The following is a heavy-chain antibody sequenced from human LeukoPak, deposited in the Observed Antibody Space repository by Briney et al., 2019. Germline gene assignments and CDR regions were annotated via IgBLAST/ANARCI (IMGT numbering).Heavy chain of an antibody. J-gene: IGHJ6*02. CDR1: GFTFSRYW. CDR3: ARENFYGMDV. Sequence: GRTLRLSCAASGFTFSRYWMNWVRQAPGKGLVWVSRINSDGSTTRYADSVKGRFTISRDNAKNTMYLQMNSLRAEDTAVYYCARENFYGMDVWGQGTTVTVSS. V-gene: IGHV3-74*01. CDR2: INSDGSTT.